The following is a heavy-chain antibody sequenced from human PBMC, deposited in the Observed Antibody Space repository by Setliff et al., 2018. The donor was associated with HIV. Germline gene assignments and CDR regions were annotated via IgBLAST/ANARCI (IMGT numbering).Heavy chain of an antibody. V-gene: IGHV3-48*01. J-gene: IGHJ4*02. CDR3: ARSRAAGFDY. CDR2: ISSSSSTI. CDR1: GFIFSTYS. Sequence: LSLSCAASGFIFSTYSMNWVRQAPGKGLEWVSYISSSSSTIYYADSVKGRFTISRDNAKNSLYLQMNSLRAEDTAVYYCARSRAAGFDYWGQGTLVTVSS. D-gene: IGHD6-13*01.